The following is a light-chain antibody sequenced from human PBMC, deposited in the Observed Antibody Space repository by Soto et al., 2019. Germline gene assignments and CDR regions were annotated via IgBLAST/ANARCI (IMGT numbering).Light chain of an antibody. V-gene: IGKV3-15*01. CDR3: QQYTNWPRT. CDR2: GSS. CDR1: QSVSSN. Sequence: EIVMTQSPATLSVSPWERATLSCRASQSVSSNLAWYQQKPGQAPRLLIYGSSTRATGIPARFSGSGSRTEFTLTISSLQSEDFAVYYCQQYTNWPRTFGQGTKVEIK. J-gene: IGKJ1*01.